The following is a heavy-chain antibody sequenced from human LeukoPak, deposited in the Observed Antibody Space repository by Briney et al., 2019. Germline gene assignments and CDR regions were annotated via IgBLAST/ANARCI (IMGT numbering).Heavy chain of an antibody. J-gene: IGHJ4*02. CDR1: GGSISSYY. CDR2: IYYSGST. Sequence: SETLSLTCTVSGGSISSYYWSWIRQPPGKGLEWIGYIYYSGSTNYNPSLKSRVTISVDTSKNQFSLKLSSVTAADTAVYYCARQARYYDFWSGYSNPPEPYWGQGTLVTVSS. CDR3: ARQARYYDFWSGYSNPPEPY. V-gene: IGHV4-59*08. D-gene: IGHD3-3*01.